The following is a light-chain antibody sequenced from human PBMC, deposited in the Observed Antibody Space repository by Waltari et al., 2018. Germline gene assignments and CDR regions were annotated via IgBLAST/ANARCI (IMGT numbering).Light chain of an antibody. V-gene: IGLV2-14*01. CDR3: SSYTSSSLGV. Sequence: QSALTQPASVSGSPGQSIPISCTGPSSAVGGSNFVPWYQQHPGKAPKLMIYGVSNRPSGVSNRFSGSKSGNTASLTISGLQAEDEADYYCSSYTSSSLGVFGTGTKVTV. CDR2: GVS. J-gene: IGLJ1*01. CDR1: SSAVGGSNF.